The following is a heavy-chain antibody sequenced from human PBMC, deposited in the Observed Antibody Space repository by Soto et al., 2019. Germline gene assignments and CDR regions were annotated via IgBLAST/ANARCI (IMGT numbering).Heavy chain of an antibody. CDR3: TTSNLGVDF. CDR1: GLIFSDVW. D-gene: IGHD1-1*01. J-gene: IGHJ4*02. V-gene: IGHV3-15*01. CDR2: IKTKPDGGTI. Sequence: GGSLRLSCAASGLIFSDVWMTWVRQAPGKGLEWVGRIKTKPDGGTIDYAAPVRGRFTISRDDSKNTLYLQMTSLTPDDTGVYYCTTSNLGVDFWGPGTLVTVSS.